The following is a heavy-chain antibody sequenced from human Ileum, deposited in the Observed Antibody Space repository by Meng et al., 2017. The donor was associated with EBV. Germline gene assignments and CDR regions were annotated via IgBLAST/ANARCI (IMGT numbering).Heavy chain of an antibody. J-gene: IGHJ4*02. Sequence: QVQIEQSGTEVKRPGPSVNISCKASGYTFSAYAIHWLRQAPGQRPEWLGWINAGTGNTRYSHQFQDRVSITRDSSAKTAYMELRSLGSEDTAVYYCARGAGKLREPLWPSWGQGTLVTVSS. CDR2: INAGTGNT. CDR1: GYTFSAYA. CDR3: ARGAGKLREPLWPS. D-gene: IGHD1-26*01. V-gene: IGHV1-3*01.